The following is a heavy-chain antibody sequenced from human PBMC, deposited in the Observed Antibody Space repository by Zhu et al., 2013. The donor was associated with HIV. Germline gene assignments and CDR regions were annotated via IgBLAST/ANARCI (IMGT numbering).Heavy chain of an antibody. Sequence: QVQLVQSGAEVKKTGSSVKVSCKASGGTFSTHGISWVRQAPGQGPEWMGGITPIFGTTDYAQKFQGRVSITADTSTSTAYMELNSLKYEDTAVYYCALSLCSGVAATSPGKSXDVWGQGTTVTVS. CDR3: ALSLCSGVAATSPGKSXDV. CDR2: ITPIFGTT. CDR1: GGTFSTHG. D-gene: IGHD2-15*01. V-gene: IGHV1-69*06. J-gene: IGHJ6*02.